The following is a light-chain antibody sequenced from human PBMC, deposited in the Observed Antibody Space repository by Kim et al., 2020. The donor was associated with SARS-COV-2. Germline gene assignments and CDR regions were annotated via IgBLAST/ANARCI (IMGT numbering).Light chain of an antibody. CDR3: HQYFSSRPT. CDR2: DAS. CDR1: QSIGDPS. J-gene: IGKJ1*01. Sequence: LSPGDRAHLSCRTSQSIGDPSLAWYHQKPGQSPRLLIYDASIRATGIPDRFIGSGSGTEFTLTINGLEPEDFAVFYCHQYFSSRPTFGQGTKLEI. V-gene: IGKV3-20*01.